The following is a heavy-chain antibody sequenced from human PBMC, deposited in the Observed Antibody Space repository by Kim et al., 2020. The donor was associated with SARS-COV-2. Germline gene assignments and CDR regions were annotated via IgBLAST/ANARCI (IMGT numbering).Heavy chain of an antibody. J-gene: IGHJ4*02. V-gene: IGHV6-1*01. D-gene: IGHD5-12*01. CDR3: ARTYSGYVVYGY. Sequence: DYAVSVKSRITINPDTSKNQFSLQLNSVTPEDTAVYYCARTYSGYVVYGYWGQGTLVTVSS.